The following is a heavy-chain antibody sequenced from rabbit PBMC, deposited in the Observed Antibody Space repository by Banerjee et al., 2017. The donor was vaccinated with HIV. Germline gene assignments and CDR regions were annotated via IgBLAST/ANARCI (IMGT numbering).Heavy chain of an antibody. CDR1: GIDFSSYG. J-gene: IGHJ6*01. D-gene: IGHD6-1*01. V-gene: IGHV1S45*01. Sequence: QEQLVESGGGLVTLGGSLKLSCKASGIDFSSYGISWVRQAPGKGLEWIAYIYPNYGTKDYASWVNGRFTISKTSSTTVTLQMTSLTAADTATYFCARDVVAGDGYALWGPGTLVTVS. CDR2: IYPNYGTK. CDR3: ARDVVAGDGYAL.